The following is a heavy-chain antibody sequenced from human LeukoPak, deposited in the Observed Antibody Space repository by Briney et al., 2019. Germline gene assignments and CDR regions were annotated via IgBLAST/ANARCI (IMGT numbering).Heavy chain of an antibody. CDR2: ISWNSGSI. V-gene: IGHV3-9*01. CDR3: AKDISVGATSTRAFDI. J-gene: IGHJ3*02. D-gene: IGHD1-26*01. Sequence: PGGSLRLSCAASGFTFDDYAMHWVRQAPGKGLEWVSGISWNSGSIGYADSVKGRFTISRDNAKNSLYLQMNSLRAEDTALYYCAKDISVGATSTRAFDIWDQGTMVTVSS. CDR1: GFTFDDYA.